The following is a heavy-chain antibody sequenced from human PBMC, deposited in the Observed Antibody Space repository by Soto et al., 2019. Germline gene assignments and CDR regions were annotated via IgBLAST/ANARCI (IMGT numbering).Heavy chain of an antibody. V-gene: IGHV4-31*03. J-gene: IGHJ5*02. CDR1: GGSISRGGYY. CDR2: IYYSGGT. D-gene: IGHD5-12*01. Sequence: PSETLSLTCTVSGGSISRGGYYWSWLRQHPGKGLEWIGYIYYSGGTYYNPSLKSRVTISVDTSTNQFSLKLSSVTAADTAVYYCARERGYSGFNWFDPWGQGTLVTVSS. CDR3: ARERGYSGFNWFDP.